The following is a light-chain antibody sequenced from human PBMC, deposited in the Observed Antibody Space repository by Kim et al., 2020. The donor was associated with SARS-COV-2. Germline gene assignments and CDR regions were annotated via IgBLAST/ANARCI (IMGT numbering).Light chain of an antibody. CDR1: QSVSSN. CDR2: GAS. V-gene: IGKV3-15*01. CDR3: QQYNNWPRT. J-gene: IGKJ1*01. Sequence: EIVMTQSPATLSVSPGERASLSCRASQSVSSNLAWYQQKPGQAPRLLIYGASTTAAGIPGRFSGSGSGTDFTLTISSLQSEDFAIYYCQQYNNWPRTFGQGTKVDNK.